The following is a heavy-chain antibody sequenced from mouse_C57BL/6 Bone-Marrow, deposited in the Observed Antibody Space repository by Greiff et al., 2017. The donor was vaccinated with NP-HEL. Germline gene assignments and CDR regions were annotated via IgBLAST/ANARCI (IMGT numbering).Heavy chain of an antibody. CDR3: ARAGTKGRLYFDY. CDR2: INPNNGGT. V-gene: IGHV1-18*01. D-gene: IGHD4-1*01. CDR1: GYTFTDYN. J-gene: IGHJ2*01. Sequence: EVQLQQSGPELVKPGASVKIPCKASGYTFTDYNTDWVKQSHGKSLEWIGDINPNNGGTIYNQKFKGKATLTVDKSSSTAYMELRSLTSEDTAVYYCARAGTKGRLYFDYWGQGTTLTVSS.